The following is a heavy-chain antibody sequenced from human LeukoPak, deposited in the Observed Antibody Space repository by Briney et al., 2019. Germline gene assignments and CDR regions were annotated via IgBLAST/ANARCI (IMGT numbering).Heavy chain of an antibody. CDR3: AKDRPAIDCSGGSCYVY. D-gene: IGHD2-15*01. J-gene: IGHJ4*02. CDR2: ITDSVGRS. V-gene: IGHV3-23*01. CDR1: GLTSNNYA. Sequence: PGGSLSLSCAASGLTSNNYAMSWVRQAPGRWMEWVSTITDSVGRSNYADSVRGRFTISRDNTKNTLYLQMNSLRAEDTAVYYCAKDRPAIDCSGGSCYVYWGQGTLVTVSS.